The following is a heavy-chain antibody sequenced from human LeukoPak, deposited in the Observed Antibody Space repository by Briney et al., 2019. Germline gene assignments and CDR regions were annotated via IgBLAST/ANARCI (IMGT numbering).Heavy chain of an antibody. D-gene: IGHD1-1*01. CDR1: GYTFTSSG. CDR3: ARDHDLDFDY. V-gene: IGHV1-18*01. CDR2: ISAYNGNA. J-gene: IGHJ4*02. Sequence: GASVKVSCKASGYTFTSSGISWVRQAPGQGLEWMGWISAYNGNANYAQNLQGRVTMTTDTSTSTAYMELRSLRSDDTDVYYCARDHDLDFDYWGQETLVTVSS.